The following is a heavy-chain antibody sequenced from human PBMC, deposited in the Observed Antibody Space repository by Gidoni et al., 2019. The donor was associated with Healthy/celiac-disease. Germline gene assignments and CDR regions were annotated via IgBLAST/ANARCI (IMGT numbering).Heavy chain of an antibody. CDR2: KSYDGSNK. J-gene: IGHJ4*02. CDR3: AKDYSDTAMVPLDY. D-gene: IGHD5-18*01. CDR1: GFTFRSYV. Sequence: QVQLVESGGGVVQPGRSLRLSCAASGFTFRSYVMHGVRQAPGKGLEWVAVKSYDGSNKYYADSVKGRFTISRDKSKNTLYLQMNSLRAEDTAVYYCAKDYSDTAMVPLDYWGQGTLVTVSS. V-gene: IGHV3-30*18.